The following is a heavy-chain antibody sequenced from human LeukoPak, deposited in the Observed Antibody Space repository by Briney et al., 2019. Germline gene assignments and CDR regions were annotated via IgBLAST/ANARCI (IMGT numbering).Heavy chain of an antibody. D-gene: IGHD3-10*01. V-gene: IGHV3-23*01. CDR3: ARGPYYGSGSHFSYYGMDV. CDR1: GXTFSSYA. J-gene: IGHJ6*02. CDR2: ISGSGDTT. Sequence: GGSLRLSCAASGXTFSSYALSWVRQAPGKGLEWVSAISGSGDTTYYADSVKGRFTVSRDNSKNTVYVQMNSLRAEDTAMYYCARGPYYGSGSHFSYYGMDVWGQGTTVTVSS.